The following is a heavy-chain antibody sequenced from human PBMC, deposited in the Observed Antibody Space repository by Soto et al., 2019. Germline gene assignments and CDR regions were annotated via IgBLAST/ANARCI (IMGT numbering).Heavy chain of an antibody. CDR2: INPNSGGT. Sequence: ASVKVSCKASGYIFTGYYMHWVRQAPGQGLEWVGWINPNSGGTIYAQKFRGWVTMTADKSTSTAYMVLSSLRSEDTAIYYCATSYGSGYRAFDYWGQGALVTVSS. V-gene: IGHV1-2*04. CDR3: ATSYGSGYRAFDY. CDR1: GYIFTGYY. J-gene: IGHJ4*02. D-gene: IGHD3-10*01.